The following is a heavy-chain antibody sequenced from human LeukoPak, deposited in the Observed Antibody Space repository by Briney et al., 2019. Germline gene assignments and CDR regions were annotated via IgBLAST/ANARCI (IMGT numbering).Heavy chain of an antibody. CDR2: ISYDGSKT. J-gene: IGHJ3*02. CDR3: AKDWARIVGELNGAFDI. D-gene: IGHD1-26*01. Sequence: PGGSLRLSCAASGFTFSSYGMHWVRQAPGKGLEWVAVISYDGSKTYYADSVKGRFTVSRHNSKNTLYLQMNGLRAQDTAVYYCAKDWARIVGELNGAFDIWGQGTMVTVSS. CDR1: GFTFSSYG. V-gene: IGHV3-30*18.